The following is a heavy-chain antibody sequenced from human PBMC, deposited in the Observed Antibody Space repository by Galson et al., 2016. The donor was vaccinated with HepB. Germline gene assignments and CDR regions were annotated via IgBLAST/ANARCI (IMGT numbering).Heavy chain of an antibody. CDR3: VEQRRGAPYGMDV. J-gene: IGHJ6*02. CDR1: GDSVSSNSAA. Sequence: AISGDSVSSNSAAWNWIRQSPSRGLEWLGRTYYRSKWYNDYAVSVKSRIIVNPDTSKNQFSLQLNSVTPEDTAVYYCVEQRRGAPYGMDVWGQGTTVTVSS. V-gene: IGHV6-1*01. D-gene: IGHD1/OR15-1a*01. CDR2: TYYRSKWYN.